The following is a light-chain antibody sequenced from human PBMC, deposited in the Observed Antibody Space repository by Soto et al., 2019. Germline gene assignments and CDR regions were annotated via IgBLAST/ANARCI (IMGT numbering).Light chain of an antibody. J-gene: IGKJ3*01. CDR1: QGISNW. V-gene: IGKV1-12*01. CDR2: AAS. CDR3: QQSNSLPVT. Sequence: DIQMTQSPSSVSASVGDRGTITCRASQGISNWLAWYQQKPGKAPRLLIHAASSLQSGVPSRFSGSGYGTDFTLTISSLQPEDFATYFCQQSNSLPVTFGPGTKVDIK.